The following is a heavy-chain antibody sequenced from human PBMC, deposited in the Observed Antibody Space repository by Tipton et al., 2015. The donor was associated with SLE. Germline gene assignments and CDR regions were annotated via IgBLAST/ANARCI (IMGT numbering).Heavy chain of an antibody. D-gene: IGHD2/OR15-2a*01. CDR2: IYSDGSST. J-gene: IGHJ6*03. CDR3: ARIGGSDYYFFMDV. CDR1: GFTFSSFA. V-gene: IGHV3-23*03. Sequence: SLRLSCADSGFTFSSFAMCWVRQVPGKGLEWVSVIYSDGSSTSYADSVKGRFTISRDNSKNTLFLQMNSLRVEDTAVYYCARIGGSDYYFFMDVWGTGTTVTVSS.